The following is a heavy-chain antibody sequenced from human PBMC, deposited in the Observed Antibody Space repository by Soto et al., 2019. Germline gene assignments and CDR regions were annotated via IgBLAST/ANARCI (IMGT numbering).Heavy chain of an antibody. CDR1: GGTFSSYA. CDR2: IIPNSGGT. CDR3: ARDQGGWDYYFDY. Sequence: QVQLVQSGAEVKKPGSSVKVSCKASGGTFSSYAISWVRQAPGQGLEWMGGIIPNSGGTNYAQKFQGRVTMTRDTSISTAYMELSRLRSDDTAVYYCARDQGGWDYYFDYWGQGTLVTVSS. D-gene: IGHD6-19*01. J-gene: IGHJ4*02. V-gene: IGHV1-2*02.